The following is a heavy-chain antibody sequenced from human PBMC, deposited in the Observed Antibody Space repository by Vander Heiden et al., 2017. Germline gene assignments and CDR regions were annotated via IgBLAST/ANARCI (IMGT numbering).Heavy chain of an antibody. CDR2: ISSSSSYI. CDR1: GFTFSSNS. V-gene: IGHV3-21*01. D-gene: IGHD3-9*01. Sequence: EVQLVEPGGGLVKPGGSLRLSCAASGFTFSSNSMNWVRQAPGKGLGWVSSISSSSSYIYYADAVKGRFTISRDNVKNSLYLQINSMRAEDTAVYYCAKEDYDILTHDYWGQGTLVTVSS. J-gene: IGHJ4*02. CDR3: AKEDYDILTHDY.